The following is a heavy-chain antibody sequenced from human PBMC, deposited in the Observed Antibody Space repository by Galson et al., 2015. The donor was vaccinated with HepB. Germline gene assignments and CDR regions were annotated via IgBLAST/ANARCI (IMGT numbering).Heavy chain of an antibody. Sequence: SVKVSCKASGYTFTSYGISWVRQAPGQGLEWMGWISAYNGNTNYEQKLQGRVTMTTDTSTSTAYMELRSLGSDDTAVYYCARDGETTVVTPWDYYYGMDVWGQGTTVTVSS. J-gene: IGHJ6*02. CDR1: GYTFTSYG. CDR2: ISAYNGNT. D-gene: IGHD4-23*01. V-gene: IGHV1-18*04. CDR3: ARDGETTVVTPWDYYYGMDV.